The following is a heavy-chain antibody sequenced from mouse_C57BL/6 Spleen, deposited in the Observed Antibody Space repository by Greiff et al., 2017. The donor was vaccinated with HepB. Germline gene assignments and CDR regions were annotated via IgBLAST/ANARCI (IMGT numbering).Heavy chain of an antibody. CDR1: GYTFTSYW. Sequence: VQLQQPGAELVKPGASVKMSCKASGYTFTSYWITWVKQRPGQGLEWIGDIYPGSGSTNYNEKFKSKATLTVDTSSSTAYMQLSSLTSEDSAVYYCAFYYSNYDAMDYWGQVTSATDSS. CDR2: IYPGSGST. J-gene: IGHJ4*01. D-gene: IGHD2-5*01. V-gene: IGHV1-55*01. CDR3: AFYYSNYDAMDY.